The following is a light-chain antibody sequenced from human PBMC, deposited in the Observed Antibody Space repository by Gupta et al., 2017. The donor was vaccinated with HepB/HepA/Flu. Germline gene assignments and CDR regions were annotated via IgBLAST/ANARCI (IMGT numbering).Light chain of an antibody. Sequence: QSALTQPASVCGPPGQSTTISCTGTSSDVGTYSYVSWYHQHPGKGHKLMMYDVNSRPSGVSDLFSCSKSGNTSSLTISGLHAEDEAYYYCNSYTSSNTLVFGGGTKLTVL. V-gene: IGLV2-14*03. CDR2: DVN. CDR1: SSDVGTYSY. J-gene: IGLJ3*02. CDR3: NSYTSSNTLV.